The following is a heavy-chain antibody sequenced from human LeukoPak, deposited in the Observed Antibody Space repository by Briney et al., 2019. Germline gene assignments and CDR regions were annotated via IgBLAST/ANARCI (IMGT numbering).Heavy chain of an antibody. J-gene: IGHJ4*02. V-gene: IGHV3-69-1*01. CDR1: GFTFSNFA. D-gene: IGHD6-13*01. CDR3: ARIGAGSSRDY. CDR2: IVGSSTT. Sequence: GGSLRLSCAASGFTFSNFAMTWVRQAPGKGLEWVSSIVGSSTTYYADSLKGRFTISRDNAKNSLYLQMNSLRAEDTAVYYCARIGAGSSRDYWGQGTLVTVSS.